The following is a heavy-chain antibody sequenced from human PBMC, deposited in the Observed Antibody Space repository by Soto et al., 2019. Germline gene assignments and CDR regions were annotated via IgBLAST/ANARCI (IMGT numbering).Heavy chain of an antibody. CDR3: VRGASSGYYRIDY. CDR2: ISPDGKNT. V-gene: IGHV3-74*01. J-gene: IGHJ4*02. CDR1: GFTFSSYW. Sequence: DVHLVESGGDLVHPGGSLRLSCAASGFTFSSYWMHWVRQVPGKGLVWVSRISPDGKNTNYADSVKGRFTISRDNAKNTVLLKMNSLRVEDMAVYYCVRGASSGYYRIDYWGQGALVTVSS. D-gene: IGHD3-22*01.